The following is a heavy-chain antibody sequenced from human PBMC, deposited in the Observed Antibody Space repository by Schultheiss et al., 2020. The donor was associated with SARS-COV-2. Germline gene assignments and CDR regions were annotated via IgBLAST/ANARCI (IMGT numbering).Heavy chain of an antibody. J-gene: IGHJ6*02. Sequence: GGSLRLSCAASGFTFGRFGMHWVRQAPGKGLVWVSRINSDGSSTSYADSVKGRFTISRDNAKNTLYLQMNSLRAEDTAVYYCARLYDFWSGYYTPSYGMDVWGQGTTVTVSS. V-gene: IGHV3-74*01. CDR3: ARLYDFWSGYYTPSYGMDV. D-gene: IGHD3-3*01. CDR1: GFTFGRFG. CDR2: INSDGSST.